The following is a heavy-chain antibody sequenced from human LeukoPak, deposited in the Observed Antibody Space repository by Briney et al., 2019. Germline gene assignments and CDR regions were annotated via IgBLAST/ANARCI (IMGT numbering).Heavy chain of an antibody. CDR1: GGSFSGYY. D-gene: IGHD2-2*01. CDR3: ARGNDCSSTSCLPIDY. V-gene: IGHV4-34*01. Sequence: SETLSLTCAVYGGSFSGYYWSWIRQPPGKGLEWIGAINHSGSTNYNPSLKSRVTISVDTSKNQFSLKLSSVTAADTAVYYCARGNDCSSTSCLPIDYWGQGTLVTVSS. CDR2: INHSGST. J-gene: IGHJ4*02.